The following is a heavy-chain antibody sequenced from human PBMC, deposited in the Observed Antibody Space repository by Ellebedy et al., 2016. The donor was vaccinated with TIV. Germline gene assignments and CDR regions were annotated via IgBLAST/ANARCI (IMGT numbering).Heavy chain of an antibody. J-gene: IGHJ4*02. D-gene: IGHD3-22*01. CDR3: ARGYDNRGFYDCPFDH. CDR2: AHYSATP. V-gene: IGHV4-61*03. Sequence: MPSETLSLTCTISSGPVISREFFWGWIRQPPGQGLEWIGYAHYSATPNYNPSLESRVSMSVDTSKSRLSLSLTSVTAADTAVYYCARGYDNRGFYDCPFDHWGQGTLVTVSS. CDR1: SGPVISREFF.